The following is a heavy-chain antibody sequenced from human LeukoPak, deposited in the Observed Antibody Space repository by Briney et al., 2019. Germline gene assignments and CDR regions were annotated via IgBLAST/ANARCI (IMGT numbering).Heavy chain of an antibody. CDR1: GGSFSGYY. J-gene: IGHJ4*02. V-gene: IGHV4-34*01. CDR3: ARESLYYDSSGYYYEPFDY. Sequence: TSETLSLTCAVYGGSFSGYYWSWIRQPPGKGLEWIGEINHSGSTNYNPSLKSRVTISVDTSKNQFSLKLSSVTAADTAVYYCARESLYYDSSGYYYEPFDYWGQGTLVTVSS. CDR2: INHSGST. D-gene: IGHD3-22*01.